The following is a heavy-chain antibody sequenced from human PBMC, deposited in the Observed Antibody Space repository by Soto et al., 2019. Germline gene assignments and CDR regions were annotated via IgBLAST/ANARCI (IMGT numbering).Heavy chain of an antibody. D-gene: IGHD3-3*01. CDR1: GFTFSTYV. CDR2: ISYDGSNK. Sequence: QVQLVESGGGVVQPGRSLRLSCAASGFTFSTYVMHWVRQPPGKGLECVAVISYDGSNKYYADSVKGRFTISRDNSKNTLYLQMNSLRAEDTAVYYCARDRPQITIFDAFDIWGQGTMVTVSS. J-gene: IGHJ3*02. V-gene: IGHV3-30*14. CDR3: ARDRPQITIFDAFDI.